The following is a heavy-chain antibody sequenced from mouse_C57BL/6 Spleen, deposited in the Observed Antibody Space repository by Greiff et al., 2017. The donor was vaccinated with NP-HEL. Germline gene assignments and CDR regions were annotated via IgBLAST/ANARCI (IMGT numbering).Heavy chain of an antibody. CDR3: ARGNYYGSSHWYFDV. Sequence: QVQLQQPGTELVKPGASVKLSCKASGYTFTSYWMHWVKQRPGQGLEWIGNINPSNGGTNYNEKFKSKATLTVDKSSSTAYMQLSSLASEDSAVYYCARGNYYGSSHWYFDVWGTGTTVTVSS. V-gene: IGHV1-53*01. CDR2: INPSNGGT. D-gene: IGHD1-1*01. J-gene: IGHJ1*03. CDR1: GYTFTSYW.